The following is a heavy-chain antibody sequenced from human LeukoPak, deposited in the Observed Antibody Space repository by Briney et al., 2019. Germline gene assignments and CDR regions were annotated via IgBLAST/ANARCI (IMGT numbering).Heavy chain of an antibody. V-gene: IGHV3-15*01. CDR2: KTDGGAT. D-gene: IGHD3-10*01. CDR3: TTGIRGD. Sequence: KTDGGATDYAAPVKGRFTISRDDSKNTLNLQMNSLKTEDAAVYYCTTGIRGDWGQGTLVTVSS. J-gene: IGHJ4*02.